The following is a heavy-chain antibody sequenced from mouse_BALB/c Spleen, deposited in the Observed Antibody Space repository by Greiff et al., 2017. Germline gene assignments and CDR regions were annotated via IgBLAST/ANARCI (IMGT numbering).Heavy chain of an antibody. D-gene: IGHD2-4*01. CDR1: GFTFSSYT. Sequence: EVKLMESGGGLVQPGGSLKLSCAASGFTFSSYTLSWVRQTPEKRLEWVAYISNGGGSTYYPDTVKGRFTISRDNAKNTLYLQMSSLKSEDTAMYYCARLGYDYSLAYWGQGTLVTVSA. CDR2: ISNGGGST. J-gene: IGHJ3*01. V-gene: IGHV5-12-2*01. CDR3: ARLGYDYSLAY.